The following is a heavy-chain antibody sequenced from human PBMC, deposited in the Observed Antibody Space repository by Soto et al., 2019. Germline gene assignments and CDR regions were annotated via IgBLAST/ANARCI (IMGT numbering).Heavy chain of an antibody. Sequence: QVQLVQSGAEVKKPGASVKVSCKASGYTFTSYAMHWVRQAPGQRLEWMGWINAGNGNTKYSQKFQGRVTITSDTSESTAHMELSSLRSEDTAVYYCARGVRRLPAANNWVDPRGQGTLVTVSS. V-gene: IGHV1-3*01. CDR1: GYTFTSYA. D-gene: IGHD2-2*01. J-gene: IGHJ5*02. CDR2: INAGNGNT. CDR3: ARGVRRLPAANNWVDP.